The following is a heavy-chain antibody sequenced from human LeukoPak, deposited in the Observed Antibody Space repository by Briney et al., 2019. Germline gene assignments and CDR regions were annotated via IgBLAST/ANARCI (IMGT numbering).Heavy chain of an antibody. D-gene: IGHD6-19*01. CDR1: GYTFTSYY. J-gene: IGHJ4*02. Sequence: ASVKVSRKASGYTFTSYYIHGVGQAPGQGLEGVGIINPSGGSTSYAQKFQGRVTMTRDTSTSTVYMELSSLRSEDTAVYYCARALAVAGIDYWGQGTLVTVSS. CDR2: INPSGGST. CDR3: ARALAVAGIDY. V-gene: IGHV1-46*01.